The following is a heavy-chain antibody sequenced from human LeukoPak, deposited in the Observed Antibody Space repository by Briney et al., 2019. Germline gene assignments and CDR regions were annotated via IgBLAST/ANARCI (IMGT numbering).Heavy chain of an antibody. D-gene: IGHD2-2*01. J-gene: IGHJ4*02. V-gene: IGHV1-24*01. CDR3: ATDWWGCSSTSRYRLDY. CDR1: GYTLTELS. Sequence: ASVTVSCKVSGYTLTELSMHWVRQAPGKGLEWMGGFDPEDGETIYAQKFQGRVTMTEDTSTDTAYMELSSLRSEDTAVYYCATDWWGCSSTSRYRLDYWGQGTLVTVSS. CDR2: FDPEDGET.